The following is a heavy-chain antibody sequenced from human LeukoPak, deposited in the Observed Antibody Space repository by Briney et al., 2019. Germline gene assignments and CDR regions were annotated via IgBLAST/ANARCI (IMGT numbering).Heavy chain of an antibody. CDR2: IYHSGST. V-gene: IGHV4-30-2*01. CDR3: ARVYDYGDGRLIDY. D-gene: IGHD4-17*01. Sequence: PSETLSLTCAVSGGSISSGGYSWSWIRQPPGKGLEWIGYIYHSGSTYYNPSLKSRVTISVDRSKNQLSLKLSSVTAADTAVYYCARVYDYGDGRLIDYWGQGTLVTVSS. J-gene: IGHJ4*02. CDR1: GGSISSGGYS.